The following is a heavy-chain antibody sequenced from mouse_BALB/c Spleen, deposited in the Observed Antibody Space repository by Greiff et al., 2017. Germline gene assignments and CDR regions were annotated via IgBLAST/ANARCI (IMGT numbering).Heavy chain of an antibody. J-gene: IGHJ4*01. CDR1: GFNIKDYY. V-gene: IGHV14-1*02. CDR2: IDPENGNT. D-gene: IGHD2-4*01. CDR3: ARGITTEGRYAMDY. Sequence: VQLQQSGAELVRPGALVKLSCKASGFNIKDYYMHWVKQRPEQGLEWIGWIDPENGNTIYDPKFQGKASITADTSSNTAYLQLSSLTSEDTAVYYCARGITTEGRYAMDYWGQGTSVTVSS.